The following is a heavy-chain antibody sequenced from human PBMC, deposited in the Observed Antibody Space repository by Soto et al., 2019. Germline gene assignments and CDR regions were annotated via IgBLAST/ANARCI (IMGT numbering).Heavy chain of an antibody. CDR1: GLTATGEG. Sequence: QITLTETGPTLVKPTQTLTLTCTFSGLTATGEGVGWSRQPPGKALEWLGVIFWDEDKRYSTYLRGRPTVTKDTFKNQVVLSLTNMGPVDTATYSCARRRVYYIPLGEPSAIGDDFDVWGQGTLVTVSA. CDR2: IFWDEDK. CDR3: ARRRVYYIPLGEPSAIGDDFDV. V-gene: IGHV2-5*02. J-gene: IGHJ3*01. D-gene: IGHD3-3*01.